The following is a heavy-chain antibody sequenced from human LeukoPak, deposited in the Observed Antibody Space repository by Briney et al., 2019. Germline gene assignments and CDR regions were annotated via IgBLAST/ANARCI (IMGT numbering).Heavy chain of an antibody. CDR3: ARGYCAGSGCSSPPHY. CDR1: GFTFSTYW. V-gene: IGHV3-7*04. CDR2: IEPDGSEK. J-gene: IGHJ4*02. D-gene: IGHD2-15*01. Sequence: GGSLRLSCAASGFTFSTYWMTWVRRAAGKGLEWVANIEPDGSEKNYVDSVKGRFTISRDNAKNTLYLQMNSLRAEDTAVYYCARGYCAGSGCSSPPHYWGQGTLVSVSS.